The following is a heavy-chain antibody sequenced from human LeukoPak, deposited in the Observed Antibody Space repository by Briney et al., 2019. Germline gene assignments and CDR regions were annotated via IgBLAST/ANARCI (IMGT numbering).Heavy chain of an antibody. CDR3: ATSLRPGGGNSFLLDY. CDR2: ISYDGSTK. V-gene: IGHV3-30*03. J-gene: IGHJ4*02. D-gene: IGHD4-23*01. CDR1: GFTFSRFG. Sequence: AGSLRLSCAASGFTFSRFGMHWVRQAPGKGLEWVAVISYDGSTKYYADSVKGRFTIARDNSKNTLYLQMNSLTVHDTSVYYCATSLRPGGGNSFLLDYWGQGILVTVSS.